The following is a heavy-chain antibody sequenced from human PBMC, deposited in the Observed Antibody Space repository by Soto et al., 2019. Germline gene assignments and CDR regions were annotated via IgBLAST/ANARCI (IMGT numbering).Heavy chain of an antibody. CDR3: AKDQTQTHPNTLTTPTDY. Sequence: EVQLLESGGGLVQPGGSLRLSCAASGFTFSSYAMSWVRQAPGKGLEWVSAISGSGGSTYYADSVKGRFTISRDNSKNTLYLQMNSLRAEDTAVYYCAKDQTQTHPNTLTTPTDYWGQGTLVTVSS. D-gene: IGHD1-1*01. J-gene: IGHJ4*02. CDR2: ISGSGGST. V-gene: IGHV3-23*01. CDR1: GFTFSSYA.